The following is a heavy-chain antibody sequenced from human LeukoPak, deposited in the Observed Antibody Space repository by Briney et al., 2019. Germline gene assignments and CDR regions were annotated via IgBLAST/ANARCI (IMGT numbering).Heavy chain of an antibody. J-gene: IGHJ3*02. Sequence: GASVKVSCKASGYTFTGYYMHWVRQAPGQGLERMGWINPDSGGTNYVQKFQGRVTITRDTSITTAYMDLSGLTPDDTAVYYCASRYTGRHYVGDAFDIWGQGTMVTVSS. V-gene: IGHV1-2*02. CDR1: GYTFTGYY. D-gene: IGHD1-26*01. CDR2: INPDSGGT. CDR3: ASRYTGRHYVGDAFDI.